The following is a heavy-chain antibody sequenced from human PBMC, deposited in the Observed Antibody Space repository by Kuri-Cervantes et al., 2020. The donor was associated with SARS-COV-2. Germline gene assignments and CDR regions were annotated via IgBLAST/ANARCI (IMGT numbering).Heavy chain of an antibody. J-gene: IGHJ4*02. CDR2: ISSSSSYI. V-gene: IGHV3-21*01. CDR1: GFTFSSYA. CDR3: ARGGFLEWFLDY. Sequence: GESLKISCAASGFTFSSYAMSWVRQAPGKGLEWVSSISSSSSYIYYADSVKGRFTISRDNAKNSLYLQMNSLRAEDTAVYYCARGGFLEWFLDYWGQGTLVTVSS. D-gene: IGHD3-3*01.